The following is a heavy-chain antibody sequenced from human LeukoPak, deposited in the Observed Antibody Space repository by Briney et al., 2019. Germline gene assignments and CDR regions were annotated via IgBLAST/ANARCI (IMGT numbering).Heavy chain of an antibody. Sequence: GASVKVSCKASGYTFTGYYMHWVRQAPGQGLEWMGWINPNSGGTNYAQKFQGRVTMTRDTSISTAYMELSRLRSDDTAVYYCARGSHFLMERSWFDPWGQGTLVTVSS. V-gene: IGHV1-2*02. CDR1: GYTFTGYY. CDR2: INPNSGGT. D-gene: IGHD3-3*02. J-gene: IGHJ5*02. CDR3: ARGSHFLMERSWFDP.